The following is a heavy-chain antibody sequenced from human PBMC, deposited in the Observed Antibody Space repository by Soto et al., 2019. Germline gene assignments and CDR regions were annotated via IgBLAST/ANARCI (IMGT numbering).Heavy chain of an antibody. CDR2: INSDGSNT. V-gene: IGHV3-74*02. CDR1: GFTFSSYW. J-gene: IGHJ6*02. Sequence: EVQLVESGGGLVQPGGSLRLSCAASGFTFSSYWMHWVRQAPGKGLVWVSRINSDGSNTNYADSVKGRFTISRDNTKNTLYLQMNSRRAEDTAVYYCTRSGSSPYDNGMDVWGQGTTVTVSS. D-gene: IGHD6-6*01. CDR3: TRSGSSPYDNGMDV.